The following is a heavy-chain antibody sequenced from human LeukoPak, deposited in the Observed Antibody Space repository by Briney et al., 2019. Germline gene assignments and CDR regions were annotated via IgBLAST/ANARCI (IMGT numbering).Heavy chain of an antibody. J-gene: IGHJ1*01. Sequence: SETLSLTCTVSGGSISSYYWSWIRQPPGKGLEWIGYIYYSGSTNYNPSLKSRVTISVDTSKNQFSLKLSSVTAADTAVYYCARGGRVTVTNAGYFQHWGQGTRVSVSS. CDR2: IYYSGST. CDR1: GGSISSYY. CDR3: ARGGRVTVTNAGYFQH. V-gene: IGHV4-59*01. D-gene: IGHD4-17*01.